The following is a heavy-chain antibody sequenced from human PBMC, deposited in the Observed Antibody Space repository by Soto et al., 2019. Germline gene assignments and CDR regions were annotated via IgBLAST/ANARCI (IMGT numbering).Heavy chain of an antibody. CDR1: GGSFGNSA. CDR3: ATGVIWIGYFTVDS. CDR2: FIPVYRTL. Sequence: SVKVSSKASGGSFGNSAINWVRQTPGQGLEWLGGFIPVYRTLNYAQKFQGRVTITADESTGTAYMTLSSLASDDTAVYYCATGVIWIGYFTVDSWGQGTRVTVSS. D-gene: IGHD3-3*01. V-gene: IGHV1-69*13. J-gene: IGHJ4*02.